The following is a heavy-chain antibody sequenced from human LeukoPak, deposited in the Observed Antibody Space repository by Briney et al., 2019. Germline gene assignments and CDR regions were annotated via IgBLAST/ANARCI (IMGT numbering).Heavy chain of an antibody. CDR1: GYTFTGYY. Sequence: GASVKVSCKASGYTFTGYYLHWVRQAPGQGLEWMGWINPNSGGTNYAQKFQGRVTMTRDTSISTAYMELSRLRSDDTAVYYCARGTPVPAADYFDYWGQGTLVTVSS. J-gene: IGHJ4*02. V-gene: IGHV1-2*02. CDR3: ARGTPVPAADYFDY. D-gene: IGHD2-2*01. CDR2: INPNSGGT.